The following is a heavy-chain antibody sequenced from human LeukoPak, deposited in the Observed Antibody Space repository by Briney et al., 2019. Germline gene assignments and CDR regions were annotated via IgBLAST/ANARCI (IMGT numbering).Heavy chain of an antibody. Sequence: GGSLRLSCAASGFTFDDYGMSWVRQAPGKGLEWISYITGSLNSIHYADSVKGRFTISRDNAKNSVYLQMNGLRLEDTAVYYCARTGLGLYSFDYWGQGIQVTISS. D-gene: IGHD3/OR15-3a*01. CDR2: ITGSLNSI. CDR1: GFTFDDYG. CDR3: ARTGLGLYSFDY. J-gene: IGHJ4*02. V-gene: IGHV3-48*01.